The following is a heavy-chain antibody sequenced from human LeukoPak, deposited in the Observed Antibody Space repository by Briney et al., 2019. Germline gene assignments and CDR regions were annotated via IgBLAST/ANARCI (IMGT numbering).Heavy chain of an antibody. D-gene: IGHD3-10*01. CDR2: ISSSSSYI. CDR1: GFTFSSYS. J-gene: IGHJ4*02. V-gene: IGHV3-21*04. CDR3: ARESNYYGSGSYYKVGDFDY. Sequence: GGSLRLSCAASGFTFSSYSMNWVRQAPGKGLEWVSSISSSSSYIYYADSVKGRFTISRDNAKNSLYLQMNSLRAEDTALYYCARESNYYGSGSYYKVGDFDYWGQGTLVTVSS.